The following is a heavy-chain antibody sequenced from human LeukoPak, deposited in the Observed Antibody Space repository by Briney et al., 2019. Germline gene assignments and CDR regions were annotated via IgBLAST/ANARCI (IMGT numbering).Heavy chain of an antibody. CDR2: IYTSGST. CDR3: ARSYVRIQLWQELDY. J-gene: IGHJ4*02. V-gene: IGHV4-61*02. D-gene: IGHD5-18*01. Sequence: SETLSLTCTVSGGSISSGSYYWSWIRQPAGKGLEWIGRIYTSGSTNYNPSLKSRVTISVDTSKNQFSLKLSSVTAADTAVYYCARSYVRIQLWQELDYWGQGTLVTVSS. CDR1: GGSISSGSYY.